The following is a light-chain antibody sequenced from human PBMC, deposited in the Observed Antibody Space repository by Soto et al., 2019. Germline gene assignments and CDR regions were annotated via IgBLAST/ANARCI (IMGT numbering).Light chain of an antibody. CDR2: GAS. CDR1: QSINSN. Sequence: EVLMTQSPATLSVSPGDRATLSCRASQSINSNLAWYQQQPGQAPRLLIYGASTRATAVPDRFSGSGSGTDFTLTITSLQSEDFAVYFCQQYGSSPPTFGQGTKVDIK. J-gene: IGKJ1*01. V-gene: IGKV3-15*01. CDR3: QQYGSSPPT.